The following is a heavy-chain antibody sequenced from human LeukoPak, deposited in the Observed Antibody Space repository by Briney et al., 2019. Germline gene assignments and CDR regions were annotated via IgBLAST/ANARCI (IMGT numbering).Heavy chain of an antibody. D-gene: IGHD5-18*01. CDR2: IYPSGST. CDR3: ARGAALVTDKYFDY. V-gene: IGHV4-4*02. Sequence: PSETLSLTCAVSSGSISTKNWWSWVRQPPGKGLEWIGEIYPSGSTNYNPSLKSRITISVDTSKNQFSLKLNSVTAADTAMYYCARGAALVTDKYFDYWGHGTLVTVSS. CDR1: SGSISTKNW. J-gene: IGHJ4*01.